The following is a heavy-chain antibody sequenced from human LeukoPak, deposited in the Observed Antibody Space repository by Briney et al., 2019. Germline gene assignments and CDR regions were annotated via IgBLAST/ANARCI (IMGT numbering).Heavy chain of an antibody. CDR3: ARRIGSGSYKDGHYYYMDV. D-gene: IGHD3-10*01. J-gene: IGHJ6*03. CDR1: GGSISSYY. Sequence: SETLSLTCTVSGGSISSYYWSWIRQPPGKGLEWIGYIYYSGSTNYNPSLKSRVTISVDTSKNQFSLKLSSVTAADTAVYYCARRIGSGSYKDGHYYYMDVWGKGTTVTISS. CDR2: IYYSGST. V-gene: IGHV4-59*12.